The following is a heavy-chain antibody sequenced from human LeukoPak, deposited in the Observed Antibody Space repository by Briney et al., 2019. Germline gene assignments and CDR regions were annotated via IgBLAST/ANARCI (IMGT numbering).Heavy chain of an antibody. CDR1: GFTFSSYA. V-gene: IGHV3-30-3*01. J-gene: IGHJ6*02. Sequence: GGSLRLSCAASGFTFSSYAMHWVRQAPGKGLEWVAVISYDGSNKYYADSVKGRFTISRDNSKNTLYLQMNSLRAEDTAVYYCAREVLTGYQPRDPYYYGMDVWGQGTTVTVSS. CDR3: AREVLTGYQPRDPYYYGMDV. CDR2: ISYDGSNK. D-gene: IGHD3-9*01.